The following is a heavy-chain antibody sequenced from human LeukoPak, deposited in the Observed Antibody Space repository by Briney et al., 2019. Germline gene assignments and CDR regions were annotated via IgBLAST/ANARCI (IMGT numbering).Heavy chain of an antibody. D-gene: IGHD4-17*01. Sequence: SETLSLTCTVSGGSISSYYWSWIRQPPGKGLEWIGSIYYSGSTYYNPSLKSRVTISVDTSKNQFSLKVSSVTAADTAVYYCARFDYGDYYFDYWDQGTLVTVPS. CDR1: GGSISSYY. CDR2: IYYSGST. V-gene: IGHV4-59*05. J-gene: IGHJ4*02. CDR3: ARFDYGDYYFDY.